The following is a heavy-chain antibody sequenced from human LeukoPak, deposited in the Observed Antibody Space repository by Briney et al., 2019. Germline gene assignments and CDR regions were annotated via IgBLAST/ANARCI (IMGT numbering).Heavy chain of an antibody. V-gene: IGHV3-23*01. Sequence: GGSLRLSCGASGLTFSTYAMSWVRQAPGKGLEWVSVISGSGGRTSYADSVKGRFTISRDNSKNTFYLQMNSLRAEDTAVYYCARGVSYGSGSYIGDPWGQGTLVTVSS. CDR3: ARGVSYGSGSYIGDP. J-gene: IGHJ5*02. CDR2: ISGSGGRT. CDR1: GLTFSTYA. D-gene: IGHD3-10*01.